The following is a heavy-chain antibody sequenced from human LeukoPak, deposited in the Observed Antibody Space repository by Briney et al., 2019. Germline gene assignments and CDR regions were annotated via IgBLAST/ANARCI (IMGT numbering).Heavy chain of an antibody. CDR1: GFTFSNYS. J-gene: IGHJ5*02. CDR2: ISSSSSYI. CDR3: ASIYCSGGSCYEDVDP. V-gene: IGHV3-21*01. Sequence: GVSLRLSCAASGFTFSNYSMNWVRQAPGKGLEWVSSISSSSSYIYYADSVKGRFTISRDNAKNSLYLQMNSLRAEDTAVYCCASIYCSGGSCYEDVDPWGQGTLVTVSS. D-gene: IGHD2-15*01.